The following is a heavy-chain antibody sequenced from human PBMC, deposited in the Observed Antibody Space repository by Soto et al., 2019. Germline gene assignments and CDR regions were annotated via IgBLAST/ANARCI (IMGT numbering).Heavy chain of an antibody. CDR3: ARHLSGDYPNSNWFDP. J-gene: IGHJ5*02. Sequence: LSLTCTVSGDSMTSGDYSWSWIRQPPGKGLEWLGYIYRTGNTHYSPSLKSRVSISQDRSKNQFSLELTSVTAADTAVYFCARHLSGDYPNSNWFDPWGQGTLVNVSS. D-gene: IGHD4-17*01. V-gene: IGHV4-30-2*01. CDR1: GDSMTSGDYS. CDR2: IYRTGNT.